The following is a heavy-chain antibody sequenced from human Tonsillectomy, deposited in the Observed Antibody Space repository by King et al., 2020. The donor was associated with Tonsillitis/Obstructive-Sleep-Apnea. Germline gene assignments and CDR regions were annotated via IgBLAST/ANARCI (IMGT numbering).Heavy chain of an antibody. Sequence: VQLPQWGAGLLKPSETLSLTCAVYGGSFSGYYWNWIRQPPGKGLEWIGEIDHSGSTNYNPSLKSRVTISVDTSKNQFSLKLSSVTAADTAVYNCAREHSSSLDYWGQGTLVTVSS. V-gene: IGHV4-34*01. J-gene: IGHJ4*02. CDR1: GGSFSGYY. CDR3: AREHSSSLDY. D-gene: IGHD6-13*01. CDR2: IDHSGST.